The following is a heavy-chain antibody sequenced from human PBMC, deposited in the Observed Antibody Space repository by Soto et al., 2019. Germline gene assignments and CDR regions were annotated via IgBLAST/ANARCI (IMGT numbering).Heavy chain of an antibody. CDR2: IKSKTDGGTT. CDR1: GFTFSNAW. V-gene: IGHV3-15*01. J-gene: IGHJ4*02. CDR3: TTVVTMVRGVIMTVDY. Sequence: LRLSCAASGFTFSNAWMSWFRQAPGKGLEWVGRIKSKTDGGTTDYAAPVKGRFTISRDDSKNTLFLQMNSLKTEDTAVYYCTTVVTMVRGVIMTVDYRSGGTLVTVSS. D-gene: IGHD3-10*01.